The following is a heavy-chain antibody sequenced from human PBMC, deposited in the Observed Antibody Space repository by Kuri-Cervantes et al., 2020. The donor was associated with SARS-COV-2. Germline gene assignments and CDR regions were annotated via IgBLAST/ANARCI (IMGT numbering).Heavy chain of an antibody. Sequence: GESLKISCAASGFTFSNYDIHWVRQAPGKGLEWVAVISYDGSNKYYVDSVKGRFTISRDNSKNTLYLQMNSLRAEDTSVYYCAKDSRNWGVLDYWGQGTLVTVSS. CDR3: AKDSRNWGVLDY. CDR2: ISYDGSNK. D-gene: IGHD7-27*01. CDR1: GFTFSNYD. J-gene: IGHJ4*02. V-gene: IGHV3-30*18.